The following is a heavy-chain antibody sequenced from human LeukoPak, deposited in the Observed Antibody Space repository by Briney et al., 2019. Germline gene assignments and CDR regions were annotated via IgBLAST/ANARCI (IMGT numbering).Heavy chain of an antibody. CDR2: INHSGST. Sequence: SETLSLTCAVYGGSFSGYYWSWIRQPPGKGLEWIGEINHSGSTNYNPSLKSRVTISVDTSKNQFSLKLSSVTAADTAVYYCARLTLYYYGSGSLNAYYFDYWGQGTLVTVSS. V-gene: IGHV4-34*01. J-gene: IGHJ4*02. CDR3: ARLTLYYYGSGSLNAYYFDY. CDR1: GGSFSGYY. D-gene: IGHD3-10*01.